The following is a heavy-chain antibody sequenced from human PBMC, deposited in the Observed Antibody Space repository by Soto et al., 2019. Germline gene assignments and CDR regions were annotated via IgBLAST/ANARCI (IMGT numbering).Heavy chain of an antibody. Sequence: GGSLRLSCAASGFTFDDYAMHWVRQAPGKGLEWVSLISWDGGSTYYADSVKGRFTISRDNSKNSLYLQMNSLRAEDTALYYCAKGTYYYDSSGYYSGPYDYWGQGTLVTVS. J-gene: IGHJ4*02. V-gene: IGHV3-43D*04. D-gene: IGHD3-22*01. CDR2: ISWDGGST. CDR3: AKGTYYYDSSGYYSGPYDY. CDR1: GFTFDDYA.